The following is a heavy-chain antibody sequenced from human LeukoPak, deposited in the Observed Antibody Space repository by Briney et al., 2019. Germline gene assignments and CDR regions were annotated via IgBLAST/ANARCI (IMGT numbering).Heavy chain of an antibody. V-gene: IGHV1-18*01. CDR3: ARVSPRVYCSSTSCYPVPPDY. J-gene: IGHJ4*02. CDR1: GYTFTSYG. D-gene: IGHD2-2*01. CDR2: ISTYNGNR. Sequence: ASVKVSCKASGYTFTSYGISWVRQAPGQGLEWMGWISTYNGNRNYAQKLQGRITMTTDKSTTTAYMELSSLRSEDTAVYYCARVSPRVYCSSTSCYPVPPDYWGQGTLVTVSS.